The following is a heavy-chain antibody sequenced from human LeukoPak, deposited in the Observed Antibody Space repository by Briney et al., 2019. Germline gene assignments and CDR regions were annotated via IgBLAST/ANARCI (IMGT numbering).Heavy chain of an antibody. D-gene: IGHD5-18*01. Sequence: SGGSLRLSCAASGFTFSSYTMSWVRQAPGKGLEWVSAISGSGGSTYYADSVKGRFTISRDNSKNTLYLQMNSLRAEDTAVYYCAKDLDTAMVTPLFDYWGQGTLVTVSS. J-gene: IGHJ4*02. CDR3: AKDLDTAMVTPLFDY. CDR1: GFTFSSYT. V-gene: IGHV3-23*01. CDR2: ISGSGGST.